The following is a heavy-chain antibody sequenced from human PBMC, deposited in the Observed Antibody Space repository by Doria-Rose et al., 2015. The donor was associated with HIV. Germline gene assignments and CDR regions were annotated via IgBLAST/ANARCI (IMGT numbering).Heavy chain of an antibody. J-gene: IGHJ4*02. D-gene: IGHD6-6*01. Sequence: WFRQPPGKGLEWIGEINHSGSTNYNPSLERPVTISVDTSKNQFSLNLDSVTAADTAVYYCARGRIAARKFGFDHWGQGNLVTVS. V-gene: IGHV4-34*01. CDR3: ARGRIAARKFGFDH. CDR2: INHSGST.